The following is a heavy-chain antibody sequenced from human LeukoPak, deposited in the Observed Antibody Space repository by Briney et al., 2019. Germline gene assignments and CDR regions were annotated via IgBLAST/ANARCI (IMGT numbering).Heavy chain of an antibody. CDR2: IWYDGSNK. V-gene: IGHV3-30*02. J-gene: IGHJ4*02. Sequence: PGGSLRLSCAASGFTFSSYGMHWVRQAPGKGLEWVAIIWYDGSNKYYADSVKGRFTISRDNSKNTLYLQMNSLRAEDTAVYYCASAGSLWSGYDYWGQGTLVTVSS. CDR1: GFTFSSYG. CDR3: ASAGSLWSGYDY. D-gene: IGHD3-3*01.